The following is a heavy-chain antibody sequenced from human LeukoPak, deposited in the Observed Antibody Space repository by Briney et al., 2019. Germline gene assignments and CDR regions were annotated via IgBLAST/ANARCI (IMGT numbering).Heavy chain of an antibody. D-gene: IGHD3-3*01. CDR3: TRARTVGSITIPFDL. V-gene: IGHV3-7*01. CDR2: IKQDGSEK. CDR1: GFTLSSYW. J-gene: IGHJ2*01. Sequence: AGGSLRLSCAASGFTLSSYWMSWVRQAPGKGLEWVANIKQDGSEKYYVDSVKGRFTISRDNAKNSLFLQMDSLRAEDTAVYYCTRARTVGSITIPFDLWGRGTQVTVSS.